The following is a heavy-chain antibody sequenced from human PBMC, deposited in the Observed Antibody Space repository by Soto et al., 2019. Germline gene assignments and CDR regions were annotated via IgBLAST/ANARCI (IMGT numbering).Heavy chain of an antibody. CDR1: GYTFTSYY. D-gene: IGHD3-22*01. CDR3: ARSVTHNYYDSSGPFDY. Sequence: VKVSCKASGYTFTSYYMHWVRQAPGQGLEWMGIINPSGGSTSYAQKFQGRVTMTRDTSTSTVYMELSSLRSEDTAVYYCARSVTHNYYDSSGPFDYWGQGTLVTVSS. J-gene: IGHJ4*02. V-gene: IGHV1-46*01. CDR2: INPSGGST.